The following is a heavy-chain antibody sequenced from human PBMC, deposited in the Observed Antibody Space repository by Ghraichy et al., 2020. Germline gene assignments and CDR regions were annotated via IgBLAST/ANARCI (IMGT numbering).Heavy chain of an antibody. CDR2: IYYSGST. J-gene: IGHJ6*02. CDR3: ARDEDKYCSSTSCFYGMDV. CDR1: GGSISSGGYY. Sequence: SETLSLTCTVSGGSISSGGYYWSWIRQHPGKGLEWIGYIYYSGSTYYNPSLKSRVTISVDTSKNQFSLKLSSVTAADTAVYYCARDEDKYCSSTSCFYGMDVWGQGTTVTVSS. D-gene: IGHD2-2*01. V-gene: IGHV4-31*03.